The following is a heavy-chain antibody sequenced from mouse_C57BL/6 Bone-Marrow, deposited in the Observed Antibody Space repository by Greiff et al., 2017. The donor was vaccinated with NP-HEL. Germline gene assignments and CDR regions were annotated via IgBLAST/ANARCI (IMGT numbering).Heavy chain of an antibody. CDR1: GFSLTSYG. CDR2: IWRGGST. D-gene: IGHD2-4*01. J-gene: IGHJ4*01. CDR3: AKHPYYDYDEAMDY. Sequence: QVTLKESGPGLVQPSQSLSITCTVSGFSLTSYGVHWVRQSPGKGLEWLGVIWRGGSTDYNAAFMSRLSITKDNSKSQVFFKMNSLQADDTAIYYCAKHPYYDYDEAMDYWGQGTSVTVSS. V-gene: IGHV2-5*01.